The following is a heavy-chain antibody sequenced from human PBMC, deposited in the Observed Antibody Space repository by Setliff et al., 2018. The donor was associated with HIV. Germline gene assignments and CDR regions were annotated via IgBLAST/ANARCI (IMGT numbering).Heavy chain of an antibody. CDR1: GDSISRSGTY. D-gene: IGHD2-15*01. CDR2: IHFSGGS. V-gene: IGHV4-31*03. J-gene: IGHJ4*02. CDR3: ARLGRADDGGGFSIRFDY. Sequence: PSETLSLTCSVSGDSISRSGTYWNWIRQHPDKGLEWIGYIHFSGGSYYHPSLESRVAMSVDTSKNQFSLKLSSVTAADTAVYYCARLGRADDGGGFSIRFDYWGQGTLGHRLL.